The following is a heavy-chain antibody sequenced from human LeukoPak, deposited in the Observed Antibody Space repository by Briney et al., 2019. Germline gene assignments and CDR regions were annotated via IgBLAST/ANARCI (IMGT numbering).Heavy chain of an antibody. J-gene: IGHJ4*02. Sequence: PSETLSLTCTVTSGSINSYYWGWVRQPAGRGLEWIGRIYTTGKTDYHPPLKSRLTMSVDTSKRQFSLNLTPVTAADTAIYFCARHGYTASHYFLDFWSQGKLVTVSS. D-gene: IGHD3-16*01. CDR3: ARHGYTASHYFLDF. CDR1: SGSINSYY. V-gene: IGHV4-4*07. CDR2: IYTTGKT.